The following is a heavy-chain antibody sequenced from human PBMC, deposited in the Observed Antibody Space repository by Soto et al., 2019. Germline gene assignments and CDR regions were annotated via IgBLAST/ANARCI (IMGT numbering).Heavy chain of an antibody. Sequence: QVQLQESGPGLVKPSQTLSLTCTVSGGSISSGDYYWSWIRQPPGKGLEWIGYIYYSGSTYYNPSLKRRVTISVDTSKNQFSLKLSSVTAADTAVYYCARALGIVGATTPGSLWFDPWGQGTLVTVSS. CDR1: GGSISSGDYY. V-gene: IGHV4-30-4*01. D-gene: IGHD1-26*01. CDR3: ARALGIVGATTPGSLWFDP. J-gene: IGHJ5*02. CDR2: IYYSGST.